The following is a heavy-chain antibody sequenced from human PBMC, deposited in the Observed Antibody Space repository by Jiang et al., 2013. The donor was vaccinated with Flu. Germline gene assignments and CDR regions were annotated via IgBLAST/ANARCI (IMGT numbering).Heavy chain of an antibody. Sequence: INHSGSTNYNPSLKSRVTISVDTSKNQFSLKLSSVTAADTAVYYCARGFYKTCSGGSCYSQGYFQHWGQGTLVTVSS. CDR2: INHSGST. CDR3: ARGFYKTCSGGSCYSQGYFQH. D-gene: IGHD2-15*01. V-gene: IGHV4-34*01. J-gene: IGHJ1*01.